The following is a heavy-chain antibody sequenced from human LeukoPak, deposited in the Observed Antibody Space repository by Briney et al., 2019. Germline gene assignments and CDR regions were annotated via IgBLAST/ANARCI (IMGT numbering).Heavy chain of an antibody. Sequence: EASVKVSCKASGYTFTSYAMHWVRQAPGQRLEWMGWSNAGNGNTKYSQEFQGRVTITRDTSASTAYMELSSLRSEDMAVYYCAAERYSGSCCWFDPWGQGTLVTVSS. CDR2: SNAGNGNT. CDR1: GYTFTSYA. J-gene: IGHJ5*02. D-gene: IGHD6-13*01. V-gene: IGHV1-3*02. CDR3: AAERYSGSCCWFDP.